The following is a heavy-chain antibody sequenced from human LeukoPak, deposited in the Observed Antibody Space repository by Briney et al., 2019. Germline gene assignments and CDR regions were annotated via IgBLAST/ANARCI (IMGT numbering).Heavy chain of an antibody. J-gene: IGHJ4*01. CDR3: TTHSVTVTGSHF. Sequence: GGSLRLSGVASGFTFTNAWMTWVRQSPGMGLEWVGRIKSKTNGGTSEYAAPVKGRFTISRDDSTNTLYLQMNSLKSEDTAMYYCTTHSVTVTGSHFWGQGAQVTVSS. CDR1: GFTFTNAW. V-gene: IGHV3-15*01. D-gene: IGHD6-19*01. CDR2: IKSKTNGGTS.